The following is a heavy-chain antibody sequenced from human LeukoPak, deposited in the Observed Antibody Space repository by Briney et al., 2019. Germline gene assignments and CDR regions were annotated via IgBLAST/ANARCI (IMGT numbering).Heavy chain of an antibody. J-gene: IGHJ3*02. CDR2: IHTSGST. CDR1: GGSISSYY. V-gene: IGHV4-4*07. CDR3: AREEFLERSEEPRLDTRPAFDI. Sequence: SETLSLTCTVSGGSISSYYWSWIRQPAGKGLEWIGRIHTSGSTNYNPSLKSRVSMSVDTSKNQFSLKLSSVTAADTAVYYCAREEFLERSEEPRLDTRPAFDIWGQGTMVTVSS. D-gene: IGHD3-3*01.